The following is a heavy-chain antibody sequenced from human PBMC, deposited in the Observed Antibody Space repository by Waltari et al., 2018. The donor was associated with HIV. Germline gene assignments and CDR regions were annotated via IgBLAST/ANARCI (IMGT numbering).Heavy chain of an antibody. Sequence: QLRLRGPGRERVKPSETLGRTCTVAGGSISSSRYPWGWIRQPPGKGVGWIGSIYYSGSTYYNPSLKSRVTISVDTSKNKFSLKLSSVTAADTAVYYCARHSLTYSYDSSGYSVAFDYWGQRTLVTVSS. J-gene: IGHJ4*02. CDR1: GGSISSSRYP. CDR2: IYYSGST. D-gene: IGHD3-22*01. CDR3: ARHSLTYSYDSSGYSVAFDY. V-gene: IGHV4-39*01.